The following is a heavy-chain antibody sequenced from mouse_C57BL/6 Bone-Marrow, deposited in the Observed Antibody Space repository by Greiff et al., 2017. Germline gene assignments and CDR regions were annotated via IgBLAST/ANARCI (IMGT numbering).Heavy chain of an antibody. CDR2: ISDGGSYT. J-gene: IGHJ1*03. D-gene: IGHD1-1*01. V-gene: IGHV5-4*01. CDR1: GFTFSSYA. Sequence: EVKLMESGGGLVKPGGSLKLSCAASGFTFSSYAMSWVRQTPEKRLEWVATISDGGSYTYYPDNVKGRFTISRDNAKNNLYLQMSNLKSEDTAMYYCARDAVVAPTEYFDVWGTGTTVTVSS. CDR3: ARDAVVAPTEYFDV.